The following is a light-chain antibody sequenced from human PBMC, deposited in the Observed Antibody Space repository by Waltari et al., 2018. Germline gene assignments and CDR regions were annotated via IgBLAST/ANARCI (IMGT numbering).Light chain of an antibody. J-gene: IGKJ2*01. Sequence: EVLMTQSPATLSVSPGERATLSCRASQSISRNLAWYQQKPGQAPRLLIHGASTRAPGIPDRFSGSGSGTEFTLSISGVQSEDFGVYYCQQYNNWRTFGQGTRLEI. CDR1: QSISRN. CDR2: GAS. CDR3: QQYNNWRT. V-gene: IGKV3D-15*01.